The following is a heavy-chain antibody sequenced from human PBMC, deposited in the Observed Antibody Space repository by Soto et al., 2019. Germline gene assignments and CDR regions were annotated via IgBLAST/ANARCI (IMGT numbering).Heavy chain of an antibody. J-gene: IGHJ4*02. Sequence: ALRLSCVGSGFTFSSYGMHWVRQAPGKGLECVAVISDTGSSHYYAASVEGRFTISRENSKNTLSLHMDRLRVEDTAVYYCARDRGGDCPDNSCYFGADYWGQGTPVTVSS. V-gene: IGHV3-30*03. CDR2: ISDTGSSH. CDR1: GFTFSSYG. CDR3: ARDRGGDCPDNSCYFGADY. D-gene: IGHD2-2*01.